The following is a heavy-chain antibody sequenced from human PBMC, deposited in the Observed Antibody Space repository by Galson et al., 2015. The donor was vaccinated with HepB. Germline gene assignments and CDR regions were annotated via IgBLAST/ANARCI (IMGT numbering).Heavy chain of an antibody. CDR3: ARDRGFDP. Sequence: SLRLSCAASGFTFSSYAMHWVRQAPGKGLEWVAVISYDGSNKYYADSVKGRFTISRDNSKNTLYLQMNSLRAEDTAVYYCARDRGFDPWGQGTLVTVSS. CDR1: GFTFSSYA. J-gene: IGHJ5*02. V-gene: IGHV3-30-3*01. CDR2: ISYDGSNK.